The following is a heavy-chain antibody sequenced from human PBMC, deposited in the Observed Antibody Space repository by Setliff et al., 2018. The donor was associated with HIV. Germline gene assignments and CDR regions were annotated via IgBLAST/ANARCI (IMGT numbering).Heavy chain of an antibody. CDR1: GGSISSHY. CDR3: ARHSPNVGVRGDAFDI. CDR2: IHYSGAT. Sequence: PSETLSLTCTVSGGSISSHYWIWIRQPPGKGLEWIGYIHYSGATNYNPSLKSRVTTSLDTSRTQFSLRLSSVTAADTAVYYCARHSPNVGVRGDAFDIWGQGTVVT. J-gene: IGHJ3*02. V-gene: IGHV4-59*08. D-gene: IGHD2-8*01.